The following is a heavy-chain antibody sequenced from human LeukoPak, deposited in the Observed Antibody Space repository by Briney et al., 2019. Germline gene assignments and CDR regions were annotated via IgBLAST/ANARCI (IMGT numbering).Heavy chain of an antibody. CDR1: GFTFGSAA. Sequence: GGSLRLSCVAAGFTFGSAAMTWGRQAPGKWLELVSVISGSDGGTDYADSVKGRFTISRENSKNPLYLQMHSLRVEDTAISYCARDRGSGAFDNWGQGTLVTVSS. D-gene: IGHD2-8*02. V-gene: IGHV3-23*01. CDR2: ISGSDGGT. CDR3: ARDRGSGAFDN. J-gene: IGHJ4*02.